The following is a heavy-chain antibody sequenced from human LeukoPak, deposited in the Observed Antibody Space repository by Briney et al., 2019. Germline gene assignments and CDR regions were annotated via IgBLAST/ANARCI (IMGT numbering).Heavy chain of an antibody. CDR1: GFTLRNAW. Sequence: GGSLRLSCAASGFTLRNAWMNWVRQAPGKGLEWVGRIKSKTDGGTTDYAAPVKGRFTISRDDSGDTLFLQMNSLKTEDTALYYCTTGRDYNLYWGQGTLVTVSS. J-gene: IGHJ4*02. D-gene: IGHD4-11*01. CDR2: IKSKTDGGTT. CDR3: TTGRDYNLY. V-gene: IGHV3-15*07.